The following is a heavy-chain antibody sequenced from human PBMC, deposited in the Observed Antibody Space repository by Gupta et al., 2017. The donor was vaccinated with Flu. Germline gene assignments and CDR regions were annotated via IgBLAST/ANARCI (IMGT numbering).Heavy chain of an antibody. V-gene: IGHV3-23*01. CDR3: AKSDEVVLPAPSDSFDP. D-gene: IGHD2-2*01. J-gene: IGHJ5*02. CDR1: GFTFSKYA. CDR2: ISGYGGST. Sequence: EVQLLESGGGLVQPGGSLRLPCAACGFTFSKYAMSWVRQTPGKGLEWVSAISGYGGSTHYADSVKGRFTISRDNSKNTLYLQMNSLRAEDTALYYCAKSDEVVLPAPSDSFDPWGQGTLVTVSS.